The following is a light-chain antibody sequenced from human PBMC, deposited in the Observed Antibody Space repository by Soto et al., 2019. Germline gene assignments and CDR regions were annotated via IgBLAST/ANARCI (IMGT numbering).Light chain of an antibody. CDR3: QQYNRWPLT. Sequence: DIQMTQSPSFLSASIGDRVSITCRASQGIANYLAWYQQQPGKAPKLLIYGASTLQSGVPSRFSGSGSGTEFTLTISSLQSEDFAVYYCQQYNRWPLTFGGGTKVDIK. CDR2: GAS. CDR1: QGIANY. V-gene: IGKV1-9*01. J-gene: IGKJ4*01.